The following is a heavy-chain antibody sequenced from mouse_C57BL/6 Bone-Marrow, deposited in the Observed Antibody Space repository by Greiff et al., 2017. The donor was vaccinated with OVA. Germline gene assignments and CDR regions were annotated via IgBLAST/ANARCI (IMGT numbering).Heavy chain of an antibody. CDR2: ISDGGSYT. D-gene: IGHD3-2*02. Sequence: DVKLVKSGGGLVKPGGSLKLSCAASGFTFSSYAMSWVRQTPEKRLEWVATISDGGSYTYYADNVKGRFTISRDNAKNNLYLQMSHLKSEDTAMYYCARDRELRPFDYWGQGTTLTVSS. CDR3: ARDRELRPFDY. V-gene: IGHV5-4*01. J-gene: IGHJ2*01. CDR1: GFTFSSYA.